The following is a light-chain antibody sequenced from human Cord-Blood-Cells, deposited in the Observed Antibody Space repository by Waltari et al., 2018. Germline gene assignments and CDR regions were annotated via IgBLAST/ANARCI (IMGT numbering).Light chain of an antibody. CDR2: DFS. Sequence: QSALTQPASVSGSPGQSITISCTGTSSDVGGYNYVSWYQQHPGKAPKLMIYDFSNRPAAVSNSFAGSTSGNAAPLTFSGLQAEDAADYYCSSYTSSSTYVFGTGTKVTVL. J-gene: IGLJ1*01. CDR1: SSDVGGYNY. CDR3: SSYTSSSTYV. V-gene: IGLV2-14*01.